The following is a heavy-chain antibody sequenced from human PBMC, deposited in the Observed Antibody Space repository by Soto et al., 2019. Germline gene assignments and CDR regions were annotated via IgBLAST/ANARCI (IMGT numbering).Heavy chain of an antibody. J-gene: IGHJ3*02. Sequence: SVKVSCKASGGTFSSYAISWVRQAPGQGLEWMGGIIPIFGTANYAQKFQGRVTITADESTSTAYMELSSLRSEDTAVYYCARGGHYYDSSGYYDAFDIWGQGTMVTVSS. CDR1: GGTFSSYA. CDR3: ARGGHYYDSSGYYDAFDI. CDR2: IIPIFGTA. D-gene: IGHD3-22*01. V-gene: IGHV1-69*13.